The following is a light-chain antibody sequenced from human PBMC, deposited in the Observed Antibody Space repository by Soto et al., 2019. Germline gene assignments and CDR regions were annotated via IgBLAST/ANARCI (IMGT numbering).Light chain of an antibody. CDR2: EXS. J-gene: IGLJ2*01. Sequence: QSALTQPPSASGSPGXSVXISCTXTSSDVGGYNYVSWXQQHPXKAPKLMIYEXSKRPSGVPDRFSGSKSGNTASLTVSGLQAEDEADXYCSSYAGSXNVVFGGGTKLTVL. V-gene: IGLV2-8*01. CDR3: SSYAGSXNVV. CDR1: SSDVGGYNY.